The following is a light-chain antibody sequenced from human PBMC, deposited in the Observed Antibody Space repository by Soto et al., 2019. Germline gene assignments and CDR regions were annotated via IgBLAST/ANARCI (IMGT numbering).Light chain of an antibody. CDR2: DAS. J-gene: IGKJ1*01. V-gene: IGKV3-11*01. CDR3: QQRSNCPWT. Sequence: DIVLTQSPATLSLSPGERATLSCRASQSVRSFLAWYQQKPGQTPRLLIYDASNRATGIPARFNGSWSGTDLTLTIISLEPEDFAVYYCQQRSNCPWTFGQGTKLEIK. CDR1: QSVRSF.